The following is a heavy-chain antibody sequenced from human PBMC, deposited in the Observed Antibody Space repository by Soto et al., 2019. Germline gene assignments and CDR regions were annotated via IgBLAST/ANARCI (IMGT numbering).Heavy chain of an antibody. Sequence: SETLSLTCTVSGGSISSYYWSWIRQPPGKGLGWIGYIYYSGSTNYNPSLKSRVTISVDTSKNQFSLKLSYVTAADTAVYYCARGHRSGYCSGGSCYSGFDYWGQGTPVTVYS. D-gene: IGHD2-15*01. V-gene: IGHV4-59*01. CDR2: IYYSGST. CDR1: GGSISSYY. CDR3: ARGHRSGYCSGGSCYSGFDY. J-gene: IGHJ4*02.